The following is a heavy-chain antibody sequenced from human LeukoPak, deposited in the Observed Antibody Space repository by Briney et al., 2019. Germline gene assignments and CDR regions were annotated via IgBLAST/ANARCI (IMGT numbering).Heavy chain of an antibody. D-gene: IGHD1-14*01. CDR1: GGSISSYY. Sequence: PSETLSLTCTVSGGSISSYYWSWIRQPPGKGLEWIGYIYYSGSTNYNPSLKSRVTISVDTSKNQISLKLSSVTAADTAVYYCARVGRDDRALYYFDYWGQGTLVTVSS. CDR2: IYYSGST. CDR3: ARVGRDDRALYYFDY. J-gene: IGHJ4*02. V-gene: IGHV4-59*01.